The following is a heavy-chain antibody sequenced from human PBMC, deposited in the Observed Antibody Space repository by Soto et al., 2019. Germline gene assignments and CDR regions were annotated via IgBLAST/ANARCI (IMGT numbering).Heavy chain of an antibody. V-gene: IGHV3-23*01. CDR3: AKASSGYFDY. CDR1: GVTFSSYA. CDR2: ISGSGGST. J-gene: IGHJ4*02. D-gene: IGHD3-10*01. Sequence: PGGSVRLSCAASGVTFSSYAMSWVRQAPGKGLEWVSAISGSGGSTYYADSVKDRFTISRDNSKNTLYLQMNSLRAEDTAVYYCAKASSGYFDYWGQGTLVTVSS.